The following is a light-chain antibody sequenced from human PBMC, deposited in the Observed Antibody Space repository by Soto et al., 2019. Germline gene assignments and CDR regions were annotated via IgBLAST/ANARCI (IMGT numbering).Light chain of an antibody. V-gene: IGLV1-47*01. CDR3: AAWDDSLSSVL. Sequence: QSVLTQPPSVSGTPGQSVTISCSGGSSNIVSNSVFWFRQLPGAAPKLLIYKNNERPSGVPDRFSGSQSGTSASLAISGLRSEHEAVYHCAAWDDSLSSVLFGGGTKLTVL. J-gene: IGLJ2*01. CDR2: KNN. CDR1: SSNIVSNS.